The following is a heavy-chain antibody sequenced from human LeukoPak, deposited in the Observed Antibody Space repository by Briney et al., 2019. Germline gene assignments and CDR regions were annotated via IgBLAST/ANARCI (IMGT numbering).Heavy chain of an antibody. D-gene: IGHD3/OR15-3a*01. J-gene: IGHJ4*02. V-gene: IGHV4-30-4*01. CDR3: ARVWTTWGFDY. Sequence: SETLSLTCAVSGGSVSSGDYYWSWIRQPPGKGLEGIGYIYYSGSTYYNPSPKSRVTISVDTSKNQFSLKLSSVTAADTAVYYCARVWTTWGFDYWGQGTLVTVSS. CDR1: GGSVSSGDYY. CDR2: IYYSGST.